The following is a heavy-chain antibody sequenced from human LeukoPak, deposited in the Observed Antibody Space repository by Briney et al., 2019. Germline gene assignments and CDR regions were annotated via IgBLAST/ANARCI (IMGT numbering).Heavy chain of an antibody. CDR3: GRSPNCGGACF. CDR2: IKNDGSVT. CDR1: GFSFSTYW. Sequence: PGGSLRLSCVASGFSFSTYWMHWVRQAPGKGLIWVSRIKNDGSVTSYAYSVKGRSTISRDNAKNTLYLQMNSLRADDTAVYYCGRSPNCGGACFWGQGTLVTVSS. V-gene: IGHV3-74*01. D-gene: IGHD2-21*02. J-gene: IGHJ4*02.